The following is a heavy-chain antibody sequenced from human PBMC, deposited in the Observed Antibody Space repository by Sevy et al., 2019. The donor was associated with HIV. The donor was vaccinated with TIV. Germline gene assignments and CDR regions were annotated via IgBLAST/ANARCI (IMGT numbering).Heavy chain of an antibody. CDR2: IYYTGST. CDR1: GGSISAYY. D-gene: IGHD5-12*01. Sequence: SETLSFTCTVFGGSISAYYWSWIRQPPGKGLEYIGYIYYTGSTNYNPSLKSRVTISVDTSKNQFSLRLTSVTAADTAIYYCARAPPVRSGDDSLNWFDPWGQGTLVTVSS. CDR3: ARAPPVRSGDDSLNWFDP. J-gene: IGHJ5*02. V-gene: IGHV4-59*01.